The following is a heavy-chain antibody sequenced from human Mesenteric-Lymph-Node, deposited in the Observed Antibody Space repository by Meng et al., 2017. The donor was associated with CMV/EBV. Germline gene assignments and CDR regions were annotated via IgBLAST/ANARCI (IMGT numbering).Heavy chain of an antibody. Sequence: GSLRLSCAVYGGSFSGYYWSWIRQPPGKGLEWIGEINHSGSTNCNPSLKSRVTISVDTSKNQFSLKLSSVTAADTAVYYCARGRKGGITIFGVVIKRGMDVWGQGTTVTVSS. CDR1: GGSFSGYY. V-gene: IGHV4-34*01. CDR2: INHSGST. D-gene: IGHD3-3*01. CDR3: ARGRKGGITIFGVVIKRGMDV. J-gene: IGHJ6*02.